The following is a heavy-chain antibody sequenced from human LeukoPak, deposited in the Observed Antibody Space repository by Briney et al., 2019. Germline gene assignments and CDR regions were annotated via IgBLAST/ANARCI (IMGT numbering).Heavy chain of an antibody. CDR2: IHRDGST. CDR1: GFTVTTNY. V-gene: IGHV3-66*01. CDR3: ARDGEHVLAHDY. D-gene: IGHD2-15*01. J-gene: IGHJ4*02. Sequence: GGSLRLSCAVSGFTVTTNYMSWVRQAPGKGLEWVSIIHRDGSTYYADSVKGRFTTSRDNSKNTLYIQMNSLRAEDTGVYYCARDGEHVLAHDYWGQGTLVTVSS.